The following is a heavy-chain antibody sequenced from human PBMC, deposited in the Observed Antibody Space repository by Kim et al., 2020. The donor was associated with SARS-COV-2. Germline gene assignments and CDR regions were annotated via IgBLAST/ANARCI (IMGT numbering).Heavy chain of an antibody. V-gene: IGHV3-11*01. J-gene: IGHJ4*02. Sequence: YYADSVKGRFTLSRDNAKNSLYLQMNSLGAEDTAVYYCARDQTVFYDSSGHPGYWGQGTLVTVSS. CDR3: ARDQTVFYDSSGHPGY. D-gene: IGHD3-22*01.